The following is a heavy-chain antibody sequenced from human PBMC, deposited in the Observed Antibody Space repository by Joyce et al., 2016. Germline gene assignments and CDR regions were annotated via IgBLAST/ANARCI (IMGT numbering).Heavy chain of an antibody. Sequence: QVQLQESGPGLVKPSETLSLTCAVSGYSISSGYYWGWIRQPPGKGLEWIGISDHRGRTSYNPSLKSRITISVDTSKNQFSLKLSSVTAADTAVYYCARDAVGARLGFDYWGQGTLVTVSS. D-gene: IGHD1-26*01. V-gene: IGHV4-38-2*02. J-gene: IGHJ4*02. CDR1: GYSISSGYY. CDR3: ARDAVGARLGFDY. CDR2: SDHRGRT.